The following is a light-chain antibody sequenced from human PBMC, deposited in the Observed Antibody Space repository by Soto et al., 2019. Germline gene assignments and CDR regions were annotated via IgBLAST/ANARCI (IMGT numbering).Light chain of an antibody. Sequence: DIQMTQSPSSLSASVGDRVTITCRASQSISSYLNWYQQKPGKAPKLLIYAASSLQSGVPSRFSGSGSGTDFTLTISSLQAEDFATYYCQQYNSYSGTFGRGTKV. CDR3: QQYNSYSGT. CDR2: AAS. CDR1: QSISSY. J-gene: IGKJ1*01. V-gene: IGKV1-39*01.